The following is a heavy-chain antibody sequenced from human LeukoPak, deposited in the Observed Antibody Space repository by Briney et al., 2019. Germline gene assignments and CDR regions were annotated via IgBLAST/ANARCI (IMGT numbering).Heavy chain of an antibody. V-gene: IGHV3-53*01. D-gene: IGHD4-17*01. Sequence: GGSLRLSCAASGFTVSSNYMSWVRQAPGKGLEGGSVIYSGGSTYYADSVKGRFTISRDNSKNTLYLQMNSLRAEDTAVYYCAREGGYGDYVYAFDIWGQGTMVTVSS. CDR3: AREGGYGDYVYAFDI. J-gene: IGHJ3*02. CDR2: IYSGGST. CDR1: GFTVSSNY.